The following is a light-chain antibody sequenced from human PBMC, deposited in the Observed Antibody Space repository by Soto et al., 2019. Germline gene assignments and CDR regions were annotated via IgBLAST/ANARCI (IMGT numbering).Light chain of an antibody. CDR3: SSYTSSTNVL. CDR2: DVS. J-gene: IGLJ2*01. CDR1: SSDVGAYNY. Sequence: QSALTQPASVSGSPGQSITISCTGTSSDVGAYNYVSWYQQHPGKAPKLMIYDVSNRPSGVSNRFSGSKSDNTASLTISGLQAEDEADYYCSSYTSSTNVLFGGGTKLTVL. V-gene: IGLV2-14*03.